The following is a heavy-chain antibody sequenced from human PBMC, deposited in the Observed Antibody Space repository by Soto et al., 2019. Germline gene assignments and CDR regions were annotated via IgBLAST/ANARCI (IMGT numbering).Heavy chain of an antibody. V-gene: IGHV3-30*18. J-gene: IGHJ5*02. CDR2: ISYDGSNK. CDR1: GFTFSSYG. Sequence: GGSLRLSCAVAGFTFSSYGMHGVLQAQGKGLEWVAVISYDGSNKYYADSVKGRFTISRDNSKNTLYLQMNSLRAEDTAVYYCAKATAHTAYYYDSSGYYRTLGAFDPWGQGTLVTVSS. CDR3: AKATAHTAYYYDSSGYYRTLGAFDP. D-gene: IGHD3-22*01.